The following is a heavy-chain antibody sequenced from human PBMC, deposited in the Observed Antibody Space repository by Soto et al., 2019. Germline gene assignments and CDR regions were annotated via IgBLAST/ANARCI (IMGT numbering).Heavy chain of an antibody. Sequence: GGSLRLSCAASGFTFSSYGLHWVRQAPGKGLEWVAVISYDGSNKYYADSVKGRFTISRDNSKDTLYLQMNSLRAEDTAVYHCAKDYDSSGYSPSPWGQGTLVTVSS. V-gene: IGHV3-30*18. CDR1: GFTFSSYG. CDR2: ISYDGSNK. CDR3: AKDYDSSGYSPSP. D-gene: IGHD3-22*01. J-gene: IGHJ5*02.